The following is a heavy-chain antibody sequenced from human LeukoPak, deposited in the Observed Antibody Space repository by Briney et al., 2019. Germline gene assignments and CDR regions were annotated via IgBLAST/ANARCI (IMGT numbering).Heavy chain of an antibody. V-gene: IGHV4-59*08. D-gene: IGHD4-17*01. Sequence: SETLSLTCVVSGGSLSTHHWSWIRQSPGRGLEWIGYISDSGSTYYNPSLKSRVTISVDTSRNQFSLNLSSVTAADTAVYYCARHYGPWGQGTLVAVSS. J-gene: IGHJ5*02. CDR3: ARHYGP. CDR1: GGSLSTHH. CDR2: ISDSGST.